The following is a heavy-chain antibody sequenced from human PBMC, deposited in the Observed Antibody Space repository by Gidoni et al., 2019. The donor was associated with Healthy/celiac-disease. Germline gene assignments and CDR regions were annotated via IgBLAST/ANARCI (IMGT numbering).Heavy chain of an antibody. CDR2: INHSGST. J-gene: IGHJ5*02. V-gene: IGHV4-34*01. CDR1: GGSFSGYY. CDR3: ARGPGGYSGYGFSWFDP. D-gene: IGHD5-12*01. Sequence: QVQLQQWGAGLLKPSETLSLTCAVYGGSFSGYYWSWIRQPPGKGLEWIGEINHSGSTNYNPSLKSRVTISVDTSKNQFSLKLSSVTAADTAVYYCARGPGGYSGYGFSWFDPWGQGTLVTVSS.